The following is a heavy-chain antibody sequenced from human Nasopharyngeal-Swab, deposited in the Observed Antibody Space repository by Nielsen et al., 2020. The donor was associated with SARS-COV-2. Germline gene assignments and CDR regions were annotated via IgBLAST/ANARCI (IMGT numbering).Heavy chain of an antibody. CDR3: AKGGLFYCSSTSCYGFDY. CDR2: ISYDGSNK. J-gene: IGHJ4*02. D-gene: IGHD2-2*01. V-gene: IGHV3-30*18. Sequence: WIRPPPGKGLEWVAVISYDGSNKYYADSVKGRFTISRDNSKNTLYLQMNSLRAEDTAVYYCAKGGLFYCSSTSCYGFDYWGQGTLVTVSS.